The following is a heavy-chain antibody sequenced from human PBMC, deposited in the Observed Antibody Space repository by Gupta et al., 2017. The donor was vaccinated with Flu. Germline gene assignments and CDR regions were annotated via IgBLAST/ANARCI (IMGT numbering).Heavy chain of an antibody. CDR2: IIPIFGTA. J-gene: IGHJ4*02. V-gene: IGHV1-69*01. D-gene: IGHD1-26*01. Sequence: APGQGLEWMGGIIPIFGTANYAQKFQGRVTITADESTSTAYMELSSLRSEDTAVYYCARSKKLRIVGATLDYWGQGTLVTVSS. CDR3: ARSKKLRIVGATLDY.